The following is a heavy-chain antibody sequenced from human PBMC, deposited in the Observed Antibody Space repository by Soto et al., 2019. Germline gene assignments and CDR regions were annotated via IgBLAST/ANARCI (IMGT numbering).Heavy chain of an antibody. V-gene: IGHV5-10-1*01. J-gene: IGHJ6*02. CDR1: GYTFTSYY. Sequence: RGESLKISCEGSGYTFTSYYITWARQLPGKGLEWMGRIDPSDSYTTYNPSFRGHVTISADKSIRTAYLQWSSLEASDSGMYYCARGATDVVNNGVDVWGQGTPVPVSS. CDR2: IDPSDSYT. D-gene: IGHD3-22*01. CDR3: ARGATDVVNNGVDV.